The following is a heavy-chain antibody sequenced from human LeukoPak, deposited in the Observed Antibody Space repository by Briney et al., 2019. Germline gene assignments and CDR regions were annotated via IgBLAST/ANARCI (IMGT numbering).Heavy chain of an antibody. CDR1: RFTFSNYG. D-gene: IGHD6-6*01. CDR2: ISYDGSHK. J-gene: IGHJ4*02. CDR3: AKGIAAYSSFSPPDY. V-gene: IGHV3-30*18. Sequence: GGSLRLSCTASRFTFSNYGMHWVRQAPGKGLECGAVISYDGSHKYYADSVKGRFTISRDNSKNTLFLQMSSLTAEDTAVFYCAKGIAAYSSFSPPDYWGQGTLVTVSS.